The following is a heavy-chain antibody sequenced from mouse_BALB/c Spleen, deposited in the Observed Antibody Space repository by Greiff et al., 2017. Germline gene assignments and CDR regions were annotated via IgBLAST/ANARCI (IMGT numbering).Heavy chain of an antibody. D-gene: IGHD2-14*01. CDR3: ARDILPYRYYYAMDY. CDR1: GFTFTDYY. J-gene: IGHJ4*01. CDR2: IRNKANGYTT. Sequence: EVKLMESGGGLVQPGGSLRLSCATSGFTFTDYYMSWVRQPPGKALEWLGFIRNKANGYTTEYSASVKGRFTISRDNSQSILYLQMNTLRAEDSATYYCARDILPYRYYYAMDYWGQGTSVTVSS. V-gene: IGHV7-3*02.